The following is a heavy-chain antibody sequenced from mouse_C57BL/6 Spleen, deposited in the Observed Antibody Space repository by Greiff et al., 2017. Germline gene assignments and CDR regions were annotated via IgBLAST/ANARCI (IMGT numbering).Heavy chain of an antibody. D-gene: IGHD1-1*01. J-gene: IGHJ1*03. Sequence: EVKLQESGPGLVKPSQSLSLTCSVTGYSITSGYYWNWIRQFPGNKLEWMGYISYDGSNNYNPSLKNRISITRDTSKNQFFLKLNSVTTEDTATXYCAREVEGWYFDVWGTGTTVTVSS. CDR2: ISYDGSN. V-gene: IGHV3-6*01. CDR3: AREVEGWYFDV. CDR1: GYSITSGYY.